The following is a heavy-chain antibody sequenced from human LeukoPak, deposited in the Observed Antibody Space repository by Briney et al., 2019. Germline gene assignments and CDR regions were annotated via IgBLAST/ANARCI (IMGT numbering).Heavy chain of an antibody. CDR3: AKDIEGYGSGSLFDY. D-gene: IGHD3-10*01. CDR2: ISWNSGSI. V-gene: IGHV3-9*01. J-gene: IGHJ4*02. Sequence: PGRSLRLSCAASGFTFDDYAMHWVRHATGKGLEWVSGISWNSGSIVYADSVKGRFTISRDNAKNPLYLQMNSLRAEDTALYYCAKDIEGYGSGSLFDYWGQGTLVTVSS. CDR1: GFTFDDYA.